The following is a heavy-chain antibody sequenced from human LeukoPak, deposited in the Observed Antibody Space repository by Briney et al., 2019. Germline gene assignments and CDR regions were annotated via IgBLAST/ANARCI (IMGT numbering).Heavy chain of an antibody. Sequence: ASVKVSCKASGGTFSSYDINWVRQATGQGLEWMGWINPNSGNTAYAQKFQGRVTITRITSISTVYMELSSLRSEDTAVYYCARGPPTAQYFQHWGQGTLVTVSS. CDR2: INPNSGNT. CDR1: GGTFSSYD. V-gene: IGHV1-8*03. J-gene: IGHJ1*01. CDR3: ARGPPTAQYFQH. D-gene: IGHD1-1*01.